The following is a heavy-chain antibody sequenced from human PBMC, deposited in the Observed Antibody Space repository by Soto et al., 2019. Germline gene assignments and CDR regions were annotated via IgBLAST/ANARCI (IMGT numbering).Heavy chain of an antibody. CDR2: IKSETDGGTT. J-gene: IGHJ5*02. CDR1: GFTFSNAW. Sequence: GGSLRLSCAASGFTFSNAWMSWVRQAPGKGLEWVGRIKSETDGGTTDYAAPVKGRFTISRDDSKNTLYLQMNSLKTEDTAVYYCATDRCSSTSCYGWGGFDPWGQRTLVTVSS. D-gene: IGHD2-2*01. V-gene: IGHV3-15*01. CDR3: ATDRCSSTSCYGWGGFDP.